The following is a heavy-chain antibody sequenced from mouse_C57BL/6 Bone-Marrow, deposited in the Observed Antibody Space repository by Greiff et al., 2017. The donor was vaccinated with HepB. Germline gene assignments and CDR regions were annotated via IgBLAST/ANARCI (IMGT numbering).Heavy chain of an antibody. J-gene: IGHJ2*01. CDR1: GISITTGNYR. Sequence: EVKLVESGPGLVKPSQTVFFTCTVTGISITTGNYRWSWIRQFPGNKLEWIGYIYYSGTITYNPSLTSRTTITRDTPKNQFFLEMNSLTAEDTATYYCARYYGSSFFDYWGQGTTLTVSS. CDR3: ARYYGSSFFDY. CDR2: IYYSGTI. V-gene: IGHV3-5*01. D-gene: IGHD1-1*01.